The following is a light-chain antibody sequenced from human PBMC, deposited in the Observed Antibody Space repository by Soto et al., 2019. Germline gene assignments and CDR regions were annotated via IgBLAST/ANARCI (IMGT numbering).Light chain of an antibody. Sequence: QSALTQPASVSGSPGQSITISCTGTSSDIGGYNYVSWYQHHPGKAPKLMIYEVGNRPSGVSNRFSGSKSGNTASLTIPGLQAEDEGDYYCSSYTSRSTLVFGGGTKVTVL. J-gene: IGLJ2*01. CDR2: EVG. CDR1: SSDIGGYNY. V-gene: IGLV2-14*01. CDR3: SSYTSRSTLV.